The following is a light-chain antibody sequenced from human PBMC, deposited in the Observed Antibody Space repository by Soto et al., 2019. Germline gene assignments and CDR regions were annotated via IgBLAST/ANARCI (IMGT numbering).Light chain of an antibody. CDR2: GAS. Sequence: EIVLTQSPGTLSLSPGERATLSCRASQSVGSTYLAWYQQKPGQAPRLLVYGASSRATGIPDRFSGSGSGTDFTLTISRLEPEDFAVYHCQQYDSSPMTFGQGTKVEIK. V-gene: IGKV3-20*01. CDR3: QQYDSSPMT. J-gene: IGKJ1*01. CDR1: QSVGSTY.